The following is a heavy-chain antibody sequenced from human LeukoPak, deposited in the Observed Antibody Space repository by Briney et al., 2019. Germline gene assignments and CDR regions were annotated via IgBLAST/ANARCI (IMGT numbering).Heavy chain of an antibody. CDR1: GFTFSSYW. V-gene: IGHV3-23*01. CDR3: AKVLDFWSGSPGFGAFDI. J-gene: IGHJ3*02. D-gene: IGHD3-3*01. CDR2: ISGSGGST. Sequence: GGSLRLSCAASGFTFSSYWMHWVRQAPGKGLEWVSAISGSGGSTYYADSVKGRFTISRDNSKNTLYLQMNSLRAEDTAVYYCAKVLDFWSGSPGFGAFDIWGQGTMVTVSS.